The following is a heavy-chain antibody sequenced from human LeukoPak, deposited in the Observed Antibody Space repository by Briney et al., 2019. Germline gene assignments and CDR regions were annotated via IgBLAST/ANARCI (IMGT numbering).Heavy chain of an antibody. J-gene: IGHJ3*02. V-gene: IGHV1-69*13. CDR1: GGTFSSYA. CDR2: IIPIFATA. Sequence: SVKVSCTASGGTFSSYAINWVRQAPGQGLEWMEGIIPIFATADYAQKFQGRVTITADESTSTAYMELSSLRSEDTAVYYCAVGVRGSGSYQIWGHAFDIWGQGTMVTVSS. D-gene: IGHD3-10*01. CDR3: AVGVRGSGSYQIWGHAFDI.